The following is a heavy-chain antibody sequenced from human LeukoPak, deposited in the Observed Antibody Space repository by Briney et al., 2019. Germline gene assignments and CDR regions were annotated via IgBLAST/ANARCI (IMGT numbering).Heavy chain of an antibody. V-gene: IGHV4-34*01. CDR2: IDHRGDT. CDR1: GGSFSRSY. CDR3: ARGATISETGYFDF. D-gene: IGHD5-24*01. J-gene: IGHJ4*03. Sequence: PSETLSLTCAVYGGSFSRSYWSWIRQSPGKGLEWIAEIDHRGDTNYNPSVKSRVTISVDTSKNQFSLKVRSLSAADTALYYCARGATISETGYFDFWGQGTLVTVSP.